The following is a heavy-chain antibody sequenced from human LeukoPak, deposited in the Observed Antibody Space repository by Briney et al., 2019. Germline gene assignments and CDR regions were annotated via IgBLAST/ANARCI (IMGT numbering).Heavy chain of an antibody. CDR3: AKDRSTWPIDY. J-gene: IGHJ4*02. D-gene: IGHD5-12*01. CDR1: GFTFSSYW. V-gene: IGHV3-7*03. Sequence: GGSLRLSCAASGFTFSSYWMSWVRQAPGKGLEWVANIKRDGSDKYYVGSVEGRFTISRDNAKNSLYLQMNSLRAEDTAVYYCAKDRSTWPIDYWGQGTLVTVSS. CDR2: IKRDGSDK.